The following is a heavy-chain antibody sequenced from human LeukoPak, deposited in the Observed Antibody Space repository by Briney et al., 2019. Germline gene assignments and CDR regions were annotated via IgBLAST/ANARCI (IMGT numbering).Heavy chain of an antibody. V-gene: IGHV3-30-3*01. D-gene: IGHD6-19*01. J-gene: IGHJ6*02. CDR3: ARGSVAGNDYYYYYGMDV. CDR2: ISYDGSNK. CDR1: GLTFRSYV. Sequence: GGSLRLSCAASGLTFRSYVMHWVRQAPGKGLEWVAVISYDGSNKYYADSVKGRFTISRDNSKNMLYLQMNSLRAEDTAVYYCARGSVAGNDYYYYYGMDVWGQGTTVTVSS.